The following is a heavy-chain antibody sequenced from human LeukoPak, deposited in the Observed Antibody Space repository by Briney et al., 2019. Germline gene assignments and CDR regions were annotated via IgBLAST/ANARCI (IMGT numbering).Heavy chain of an antibody. CDR1: GFTFSSYE. D-gene: IGHD3-16*02. V-gene: IGHV3-48*03. CDR3: ARAHYVWGSYRSNWFDP. J-gene: IGHJ5*02. CDR2: ISSSGSTI. Sequence: HTGGSLRLSCAAPGFTFSSYEMNWVRQAPGKGLEWVSYISSSGSTIYYADSVKGRFTISRDNAKNSLYLQMNSLRAEDTAVYYCARAHYVWGSYRSNWFDPWGQGTLVTVSS.